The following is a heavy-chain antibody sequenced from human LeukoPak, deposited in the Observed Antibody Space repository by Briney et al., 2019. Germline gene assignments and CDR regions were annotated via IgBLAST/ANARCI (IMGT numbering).Heavy chain of an antibody. Sequence: SETLSLTCTVSGYSISSGYYWGWIRQPPGKGLEWIGSIYHSGRTFYNPSLKSRVTISVDTSKNQFSLKLSSVTAADTAVYYCARASWYSSGWYFDYWGQGTLVTVSS. CDR2: IYHSGRT. CDR1: GYSISSGYY. V-gene: IGHV4-38-2*02. D-gene: IGHD6-19*01. J-gene: IGHJ4*02. CDR3: ARASWYSSGWYFDY.